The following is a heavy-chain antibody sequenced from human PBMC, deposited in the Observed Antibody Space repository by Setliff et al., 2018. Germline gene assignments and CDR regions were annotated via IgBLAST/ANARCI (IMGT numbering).Heavy chain of an antibody. CDR3: ARGVYEYSYGYRGHHYYYMDV. Sequence: ASVKVSCKASGYTFTGYAINWVRQAPGQGLEYLGWINTNTGNPTYVQGFTGRFVFSLDTSVSTAYLQISSLKAEDTAVYYCARGVYEYSYGYRGHHYYYMDVWGKGATVTVSS. D-gene: IGHD3-16*01. V-gene: IGHV7-4-1*02. CDR1: GYTFTGYA. J-gene: IGHJ6*03. CDR2: INTNTGNP.